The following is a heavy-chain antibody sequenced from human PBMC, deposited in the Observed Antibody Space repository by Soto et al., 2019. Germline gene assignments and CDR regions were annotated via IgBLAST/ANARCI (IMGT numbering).Heavy chain of an antibody. CDR3: ARSPTVAGRWFDP. V-gene: IGHV1-46*01. Sequence: ASVKVSCKAAGYAFASYYMHWVRQAPGQGLEWMGIINPSGGSTSYAQKFQGRVTMTRDTSTSTVYMELSSLRSEDTAVYYCARSPTVAGRWFDPWGQGTLVTVSS. J-gene: IGHJ5*02. CDR1: GYAFASYY. CDR2: INPSGGST. D-gene: IGHD6-19*01.